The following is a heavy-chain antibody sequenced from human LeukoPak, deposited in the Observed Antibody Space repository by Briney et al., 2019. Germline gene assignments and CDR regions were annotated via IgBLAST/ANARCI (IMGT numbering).Heavy chain of an antibody. Sequence: SETLSLTCAVYGGSFSGYYWSWIRQPPGKGLEWIGEINHSGSTNYNPSLKSRVYISLDTSKNQFSMKLRSVTAADTAVYYCARGWLQSGFDYWGQGSLVTVSS. CDR3: ARGWLQSGFDY. CDR1: GGSFSGYY. V-gene: IGHV4-34*01. D-gene: IGHD5-24*01. CDR2: INHSGST. J-gene: IGHJ4*02.